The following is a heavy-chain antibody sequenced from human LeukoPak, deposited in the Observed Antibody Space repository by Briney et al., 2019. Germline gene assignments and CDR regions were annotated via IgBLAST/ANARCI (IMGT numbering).Heavy chain of an antibody. CDR2: IITYNGNT. D-gene: IGHD1-26*01. J-gene: IGHJ4*02. CDR1: GYTFTSYG. CDR3: ARRIVGATGFDF. V-gene: IGHV1-18*01. Sequence: ASVKVSCKASGYTFTSYGISWVRQAPGQGLEWMGWIITYNGNTNYAQKLQGRVTMATDTSTSTAYMELRSLRSDDTAVYYCARRIVGATGFDFWGQGTLVTVSS.